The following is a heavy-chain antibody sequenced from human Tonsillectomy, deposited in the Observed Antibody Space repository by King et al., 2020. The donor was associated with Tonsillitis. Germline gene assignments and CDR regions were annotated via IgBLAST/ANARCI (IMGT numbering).Heavy chain of an antibody. J-gene: IGHJ3*02. CDR2: ISGSGGST. CDR1: GFTFSSYA. Sequence: VQLVESGGGLVQPGGSLRLSCAASGFTFSSYAMSWVRQAPGKGLEWVSAISGSGGSTYYADSVKGRFTISRENSKKTLYLQMNSLRAEDRAVYYCAKDRTPATATVGSVAFDIWGQGTMVTVSS. CDR3: AKDRTPATATVGSVAFDI. V-gene: IGHV3-23*04. D-gene: IGHD2-15*01.